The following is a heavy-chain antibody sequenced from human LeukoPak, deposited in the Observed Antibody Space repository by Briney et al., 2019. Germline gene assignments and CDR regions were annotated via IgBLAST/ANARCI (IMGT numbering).Heavy chain of an antibody. CDR3: ARTYSGSSDFDY. CDR2: ISSSSSSYI. D-gene: IGHD1-26*01. CDR1: GFTFSSYG. Sequence: PGGSLRLSCAASGFTFSSYGMHWVRQAPGKGLEWVSSISSSSSSYIYYADSVKGRFTISRDNAKNSLYLQMNSLRAEDTAVYYCARTYSGSSDFDYWGQGTLVTVSS. J-gene: IGHJ4*02. V-gene: IGHV3-21*01.